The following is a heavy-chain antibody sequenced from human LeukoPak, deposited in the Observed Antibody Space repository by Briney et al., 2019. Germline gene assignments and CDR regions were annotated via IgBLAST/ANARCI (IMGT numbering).Heavy chain of an antibody. V-gene: IGHV3-21*01. D-gene: IGHD6-19*01. J-gene: IGHJ4*02. CDR3: ARDRRSGWYIFDY. Sequence: PGGSLRLSSAASGFTINSYSMNWVRQAPGKGLEWVSSISSSSNYIYYAYSVKGRLTMSSDNAKTSMYLQMNSLRAEDTAVYYCARDRRSGWYIFDYWGQGTLVTVPS. CDR2: ISSSSNYI. CDR1: GFTINSYS.